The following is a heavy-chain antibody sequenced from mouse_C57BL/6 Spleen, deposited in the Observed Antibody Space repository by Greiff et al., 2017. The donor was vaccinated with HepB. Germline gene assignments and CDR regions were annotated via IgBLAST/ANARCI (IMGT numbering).Heavy chain of an antibody. CDR1: GYTFTSYW. J-gene: IGHJ2*01. V-gene: IGHV1-59*01. CDR2: IDPSDSYT. CDR3: ARPLFDY. Sequence: QVQLQQPGAELVRPGPSVKLSCKASGYTFTSYWMHWVKQRPGQGLEWIGVIDPSDSYTNYNQKFKGKATLTVDTSSSTAYMQLSSLTSEDSAVYYCARPLFDYWGQGTTLTVSS.